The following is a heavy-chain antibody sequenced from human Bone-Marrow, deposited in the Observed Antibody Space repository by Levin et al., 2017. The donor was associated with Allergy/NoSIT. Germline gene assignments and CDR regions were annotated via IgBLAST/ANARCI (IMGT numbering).Heavy chain of an antibody. CDR3: AKDCPYSRGWWLAF. V-gene: IGHV3-15*01. J-gene: IGHJ4*02. CDR1: GFNFNNAW. CDR2: IKSKVDGGTT. Sequence: ETLSLTCAASGFNFNNAWMTWVRQAPGKGLEWVGRIKSKVDGGTTDFAALVKGRFTISRDDTKNTVYLQMNSLRAEDTAVYYCAKDCPYSRGWWLAFWGQGTLVTVSS. D-gene: IGHD6-19*01.